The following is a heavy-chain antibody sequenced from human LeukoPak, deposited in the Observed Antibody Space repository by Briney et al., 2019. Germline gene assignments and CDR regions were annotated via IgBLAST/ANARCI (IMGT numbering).Heavy chain of an antibody. D-gene: IGHD5-18*01. V-gene: IGHV3-30*02. Sequence: GGSLRLSCAASGFTFSSYGMHWVRQAPGMGLEWVAFIRYDGSNKYYADSVKGRFTISRDNSKNTLYLQMNSLRAEDTAVYYCAKDMDTAMVPPDYFDYWGQGTLVTVSS. CDR2: IRYDGSNK. J-gene: IGHJ4*02. CDR1: GFTFSSYG. CDR3: AKDMDTAMVPPDYFDY.